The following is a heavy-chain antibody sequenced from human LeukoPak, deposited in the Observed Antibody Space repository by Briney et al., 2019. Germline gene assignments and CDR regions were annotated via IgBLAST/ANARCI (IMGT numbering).Heavy chain of an antibody. Sequence: SETLSLTCTVSGVSINNYYWSWIRQPPGKGLEWIGYIYYSGTTNYNPSLKSRVTISVDTSKNQVSLKLSSVTAADTAVYYCAGNYYDSSASSNWGQGTLVTVSS. D-gene: IGHD3-22*01. CDR3: AGNYYDSSASSN. CDR1: GVSINNYY. J-gene: IGHJ4*02. CDR2: IYYSGTT. V-gene: IGHV4-59*01.